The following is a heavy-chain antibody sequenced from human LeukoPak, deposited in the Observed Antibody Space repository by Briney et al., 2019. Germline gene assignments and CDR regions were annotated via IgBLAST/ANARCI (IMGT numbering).Heavy chain of an antibody. Sequence: SETLSLTCTVSVGSITSYYWNCIRQPPGKGLEWIGYIYYSAYTRYNPSLGSRVAISLDTSKNQFSMRLTSVTAADTSVYSCANLSQGYLGSTACHSWFDPWGQGTLVTVSS. J-gene: IGHJ5*02. CDR1: VGSITSYY. V-gene: IGHV4-59*01. CDR2: IYYSAYT. D-gene: IGHD2-2*02. CDR3: ANLSQGYLGSTACHSWFDP.